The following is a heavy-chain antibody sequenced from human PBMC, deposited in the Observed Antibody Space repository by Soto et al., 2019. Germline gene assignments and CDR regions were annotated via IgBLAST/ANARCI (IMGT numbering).Heavy chain of an antibody. Sequence: PSETLSLTCTVSGGSISSSSWNWIRQAPGKRLEWIGCIYYTGSTNFNPSLKSRVAISVDTSKNQFSLKLSSVTAADTAVYYCARGEHSYYGSGSYYYGMDVWGQGTTVTVSS. CDR3: ARGEHSYYGSGSYYYGMDV. CDR2: IYYTGST. V-gene: IGHV4-59*12. CDR1: GGSISSSS. D-gene: IGHD3-10*01. J-gene: IGHJ6*02.